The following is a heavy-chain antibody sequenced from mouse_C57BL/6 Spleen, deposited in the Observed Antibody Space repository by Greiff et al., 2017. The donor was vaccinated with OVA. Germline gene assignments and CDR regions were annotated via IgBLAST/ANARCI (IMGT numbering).Heavy chain of an antibody. V-gene: IGHV1-62-2*01. CDR1: GYTFTEYT. CDR2: FYPGGGRI. Sequence: QVQLQQSGAELVKPGASVKLSCKASGYTFTEYTIHWVKQRSGQGLEWIGWFYPGGGRIKYNEQFKDKATLTADKSSSTVYMELSRWTSEDSAVYVCARHDDRGSWFAYWGQGTLVTVSA. D-gene: IGHD3-3*01. J-gene: IGHJ3*01. CDR3: ARHDDRGSWFAY.